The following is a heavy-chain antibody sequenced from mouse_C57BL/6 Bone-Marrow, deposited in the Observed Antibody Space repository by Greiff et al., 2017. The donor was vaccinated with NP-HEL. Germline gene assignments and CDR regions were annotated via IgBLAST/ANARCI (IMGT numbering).Heavy chain of an antibody. CDR3: ARRGELRRPYFDY. CDR2: IYPRSGHT. CDR1: GYTFTSYG. Sequence: QVQLQQSGAELARPGASVKLSCKASGYTFTSYGISWVKQRTGQGLEWIGEIYPRSGHTYYTEKFKGKATLTAAKSSSTAYMELRSLTSEDTAVYFCARRGELRRPYFDYWGQGTTLTVSS. J-gene: IGHJ2*01. V-gene: IGHV1-81*01. D-gene: IGHD1-2*01.